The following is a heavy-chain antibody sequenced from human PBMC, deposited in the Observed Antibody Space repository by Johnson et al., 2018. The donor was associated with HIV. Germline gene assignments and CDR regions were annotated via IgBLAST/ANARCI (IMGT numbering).Heavy chain of an antibody. Sequence: QVQLVESGGGVVQPGRSLRLSCAASGFTFSSYGMHWVRQAPGKGLEWVAVIWYDGSKKYYAESMEGRFTISRDNSKSTLYLQMNSLRDEDTAVYYCATGVGAKTLTDAFDIWGQGTMVTVSS. CDR3: ATGVGAKTLTDAFDI. J-gene: IGHJ3*02. D-gene: IGHD1-26*01. CDR2: IWYDGSKK. CDR1: GFTFSSYG. V-gene: IGHV3-33*01.